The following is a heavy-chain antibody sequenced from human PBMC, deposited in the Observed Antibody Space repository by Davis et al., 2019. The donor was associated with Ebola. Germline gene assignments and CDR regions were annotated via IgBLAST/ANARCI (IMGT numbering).Heavy chain of an antibody. CDR1: GGSISSGGYY. Sequence: MPSETLSLTCTVSGGSISSGGYYWGWIRQPPGKGLEWIGSIYYSGSTYYNPSLKSRVTISIDTSKNQFSLKLSSVTAADTAVYYCARHGAGHFDYWGQGTLVTVSS. J-gene: IGHJ4*02. V-gene: IGHV4-39*01. CDR2: IYYSGST. CDR3: ARHGAGHFDY. D-gene: IGHD6-19*01.